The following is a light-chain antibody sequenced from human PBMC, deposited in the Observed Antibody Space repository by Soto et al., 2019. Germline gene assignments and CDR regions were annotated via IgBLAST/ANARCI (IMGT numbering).Light chain of an antibody. V-gene: IGLV2-14*01. CDR3: SSYTSSSTLVV. CDR1: SSDVGGYNY. Sequence: HSALTQPASVSGSPGQSITISCTGTSSDVGGYNYVSWYQQHPGKAPKLMIYDVSNRPSGVSNRFSGSKSGNTASLTISGLQAEDEAYYYCSSYTSSSTLVVFGGGTKLTLL. J-gene: IGLJ2*01. CDR2: DVS.